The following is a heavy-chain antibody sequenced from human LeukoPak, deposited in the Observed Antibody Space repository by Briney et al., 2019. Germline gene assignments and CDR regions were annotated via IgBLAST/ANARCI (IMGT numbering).Heavy chain of an antibody. CDR1: GGSISNYY. D-gene: IGHD5-18*01. CDR3: ARTTEGGYTYDYFYYYYMDV. Sequence: SSETLSLTCTVSGGSISNYYWSWIRQPPGKGLEWIGYIYYSGSTSYNPSLKSRVTISVDTSKNQFSLKLSSVTAADTAVYFCARTTEGGYTYDYFYYYYMDVWGKGTTVTISS. V-gene: IGHV4-59*01. CDR2: IYYSGST. J-gene: IGHJ6*03.